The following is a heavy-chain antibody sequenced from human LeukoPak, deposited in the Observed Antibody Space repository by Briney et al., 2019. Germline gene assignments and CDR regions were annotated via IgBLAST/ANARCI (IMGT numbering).Heavy chain of an antibody. Sequence: GSLRLSCAASGFTFSSYEMNWVRQAPGKGLEWVSYISSSASTINYADSVEGRFTVSRDNAKNTVYLQLNSLRAEDTAVYYCARVYCSSTNCSFYYGMDVWGQGTTVTVSS. J-gene: IGHJ6*02. CDR2: ISSSASTI. D-gene: IGHD2-2*01. V-gene: IGHV3-48*03. CDR1: GFTFSSYE. CDR3: ARVYCSSTNCSFYYGMDV.